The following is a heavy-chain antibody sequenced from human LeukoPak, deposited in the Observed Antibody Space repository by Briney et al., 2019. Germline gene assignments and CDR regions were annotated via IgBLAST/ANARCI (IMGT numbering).Heavy chain of an antibody. J-gene: IGHJ4*02. Sequence: GGSLRLSCAASGFTFDDYAMHWVRQAPGKGLEWVSGISWNSGSIGYADSVKGRFTISRDNAKNSLYLQMNSLRAEDTAVYYCARDSSVGATPRPLDYWGQGTLVTVSS. D-gene: IGHD1-26*01. V-gene: IGHV3-9*01. CDR2: ISWNSGSI. CDR1: GFTFDDYA. CDR3: ARDSSVGATPRPLDY.